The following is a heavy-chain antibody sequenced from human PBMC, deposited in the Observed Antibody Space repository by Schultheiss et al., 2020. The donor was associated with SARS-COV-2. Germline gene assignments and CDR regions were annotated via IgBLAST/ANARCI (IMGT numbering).Heavy chain of an antibody. J-gene: IGHJ3*02. CDR1: GFSLSTSGVG. V-gene: IGHV2-5*01. CDR3: ARILRLERAFDI. Sequence: SGPTLVKPTQTLTLTCTFSGFSLSTSGVGVGWIRQPPGKALEWLALIYWNNDKRYSPSLKSRLTISKDTSKSQVVLTMTNMDPVDTATYYCARILRLERAFDIWGQGTMVTVSS. CDR2: IYWNNDK. D-gene: IGHD1-1*01.